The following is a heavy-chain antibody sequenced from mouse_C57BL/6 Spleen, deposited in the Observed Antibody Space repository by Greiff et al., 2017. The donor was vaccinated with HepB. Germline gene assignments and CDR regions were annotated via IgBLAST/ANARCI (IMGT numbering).Heavy chain of an antibody. CDR3: ARWDYGSSYDYYAMDY. V-gene: IGHV5-17*01. CDR1: GFTFSDYG. CDR2: ISSGSSTI. J-gene: IGHJ4*01. Sequence: EVQGVESGGGLVKPGGSLKLSCAASGFTFSDYGMHWVRQAPEKGLEWVAYISSGSSTIYYADTVKGRFTISRANAKNTLFLQMTSLRSEDTAMYYCARWDYGSSYDYYAMDYWGQGTSVTVSS. D-gene: IGHD1-1*01.